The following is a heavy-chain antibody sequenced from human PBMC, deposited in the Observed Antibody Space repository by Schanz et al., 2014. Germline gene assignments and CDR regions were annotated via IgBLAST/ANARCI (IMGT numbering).Heavy chain of an antibody. J-gene: IGHJ4*02. CDR3: ARGEANWGQY. CDR2: INTNTGNP. V-gene: IGHV7-4-1*02. D-gene: IGHD7-27*01. CDR1: GYNFTTYT. Sequence: QVQLVQSGSELTRPGASVKVSCKASGYNFTTYTMNWVRQAPGQGLEWMGWINTNTGNPTCAQGFTGRFVFSLDTSVSTAYLQISFLKADDTAVFFCARGEANWGQYWGQGTLVTVSS.